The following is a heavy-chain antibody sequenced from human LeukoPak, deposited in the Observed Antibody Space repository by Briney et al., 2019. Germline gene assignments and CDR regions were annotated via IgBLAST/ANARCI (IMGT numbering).Heavy chain of an antibody. CDR3: AKDTNSYYDFWSGYYSGYYYYGMDV. V-gene: IGHV3-30*18. D-gene: IGHD3-3*01. CDR2: ISYDGSNK. Sequence: GGSLRLSCAASGFTFSSYGMHWVRQAPGKGLEWVAVISYDGSNKYYADSVKGRFTISRDNSKNTLYLQMNSLRAEDTAVYYCAKDTNSYYDFWSGYYSGYYYYGMDVWGQGTTVTVSS. J-gene: IGHJ6*02. CDR1: GFTFSSYG.